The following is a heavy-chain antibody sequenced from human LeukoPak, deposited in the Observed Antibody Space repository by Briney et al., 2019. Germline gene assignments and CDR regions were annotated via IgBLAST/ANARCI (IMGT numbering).Heavy chain of an antibody. J-gene: IGHJ3*02. V-gene: IGHV3-48*04. Sequence: GGSLRLSCAASGFTFSNYGMNWVRQAPGKGLEWFSYISSSSTTIYYAGSVKGRFTISGDNAKNSLYLQMNSLRAEDTAVYYCASYCSSTSCAWYAFDIWGQGTMVTVSS. D-gene: IGHD2-2*01. CDR1: GFTFSNYG. CDR2: ISSSSTTI. CDR3: ASYCSSTSCAWYAFDI.